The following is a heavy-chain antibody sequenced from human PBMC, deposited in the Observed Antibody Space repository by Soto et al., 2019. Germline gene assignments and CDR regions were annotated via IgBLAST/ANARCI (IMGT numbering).Heavy chain of an antibody. CDR1: GYPFSSYG. CDR2: TSAFYGNS. J-gene: IGHJ4*02. V-gene: IGHV1-18*04. CDR3: ARLVVAGSPLDY. D-gene: IGHD2-15*01. Sequence: QVHLVQSAAEVKKPGASVTVSCKASGYPFSSYGITRVRQAPGQGLEWMGWTSAFYGNSTYSEKFQGRVTMTIDTSTTTAYMDLTSLKSDDTAVYYCARLVVAGSPLDYWGQGTLVTVSS.